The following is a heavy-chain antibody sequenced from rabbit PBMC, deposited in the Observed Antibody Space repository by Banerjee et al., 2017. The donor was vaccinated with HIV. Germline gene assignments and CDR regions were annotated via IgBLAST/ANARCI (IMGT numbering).Heavy chain of an antibody. CDR1: GFSFSNKYV. Sequence: QEQLEASGGDLVKPEGSLTLTCTASGFSFSNKYVMCCVRQAPGKGLEWIVCINTNSGNTVYASWAKGRFTISKTSSTTVTLQMTSLTAADTATYFCARTYTTIGGYYYLWGPGTLVTVS. D-gene: IGHD1-1*01. CDR2: INTNSGNT. J-gene: IGHJ4*01. V-gene: IGHV1S45*01. CDR3: ARTYTTIGGYYYL.